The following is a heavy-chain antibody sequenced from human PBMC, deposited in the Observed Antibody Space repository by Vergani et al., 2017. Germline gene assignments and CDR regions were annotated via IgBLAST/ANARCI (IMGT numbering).Heavy chain of an antibody. CDR3: AREEDGYKPSFGY. V-gene: IGHV3-7*01. Sequence: EVQLLESGGDLVQPGGSLRLSCAASGFTFIMHAMSWVRQAPGKGLEWVANIKQDGSEKYYVDSVKGRFTISRDNAKNSLYLQMNSLRAEDTAVYYCAREEDGYKPSFGYWGQGTLVTVSS. CDR1: GFTFIMHA. CDR2: IKQDGSEK. J-gene: IGHJ4*02. D-gene: IGHD5-24*01.